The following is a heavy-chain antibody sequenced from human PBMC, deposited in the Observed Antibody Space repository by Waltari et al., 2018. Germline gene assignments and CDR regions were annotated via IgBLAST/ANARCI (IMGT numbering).Heavy chain of an antibody. V-gene: IGHV3-30*18. CDR1: GFTFSRYG. J-gene: IGHJ6*02. Sequence: VQLLESGGGLVQPGGSLRLSCSASGFTFSRYGLHWVRQAPGKGLEWVAVISYDGSNEYYADSVKDRFTISRDNSKNTLYLQMNSLRAEDTAVYYCAKGFLEWVLFGHNAMDVWGQGTTVTVSS. D-gene: IGHD3-3*01. CDR2: ISYDGSNE. CDR3: AKGFLEWVLFGHNAMDV.